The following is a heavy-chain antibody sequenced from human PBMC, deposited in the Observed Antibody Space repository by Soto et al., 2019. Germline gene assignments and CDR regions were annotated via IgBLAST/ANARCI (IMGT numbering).Heavy chain of an antibody. D-gene: IGHD3-3*01. CDR1: AGTFSSYA. Sequence: SVKVSCKASAGTFSSYAISWVRQAPGQGLEWMGGIIPIFGTANYAQKFKGRVTITADESTSTAYMELSSLRSEDTAVYHCARVPNYDFWSGYFGYWGQGTLVTVSS. V-gene: IGHV1-69*13. CDR2: IIPIFGTA. J-gene: IGHJ4*02. CDR3: ARVPNYDFWSGYFGY.